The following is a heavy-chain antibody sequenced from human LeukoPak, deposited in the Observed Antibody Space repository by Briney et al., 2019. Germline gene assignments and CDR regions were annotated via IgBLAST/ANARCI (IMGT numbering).Heavy chain of an antibody. CDR2: IYYDGRT. D-gene: IGHD2/OR15-2a*01. J-gene: IGHJ4*02. CDR3: ARRHLGFSDDS. V-gene: IGHV3-53*01. Sequence: PGGSLRLSCAASGFIVSSTYVSWVRQAPGKGLEWVAVIYYDGRTYYADSVKGRFTISSDNSKNTVFLHINSLSAEDTAVYYCARRHLGFSDDSWGQGTLVTVSS. CDR1: GFIVSSTY.